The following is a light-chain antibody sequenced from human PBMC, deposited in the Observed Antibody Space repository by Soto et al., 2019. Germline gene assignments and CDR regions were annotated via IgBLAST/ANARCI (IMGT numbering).Light chain of an antibody. V-gene: IGKV3D-15*01. J-gene: IGKJ5*01. CDR1: QSVSNN. CDR3: QQYNHWPIT. CDR2: GAS. Sequence: EVVMTQSPDTLSVSPGERATLSCRASQSVSNNLAWYLQKPGQDPRLLIYGASIRASGIPARFSGSGSGTEFTLSISSLQSEDSAVYYCQQYNHWPITFGQGTRLEIK.